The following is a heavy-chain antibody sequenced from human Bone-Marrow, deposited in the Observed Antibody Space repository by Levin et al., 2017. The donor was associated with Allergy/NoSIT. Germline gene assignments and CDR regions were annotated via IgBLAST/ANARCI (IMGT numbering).Heavy chain of an antibody. J-gene: IGHJ6*02. CDR2: ISYDGTKQ. CDR3: ARYIGWFDGLDV. CDR1: GFAFDTYA. Sequence: PGGSLRLSCAVSGFAFDTYALHWVRQAPGKGLEWVAFISYDGTKQFYADSVKGRFTVSRDNSQNTLYVHMNSLRADDTAVYYCARYIGWFDGLDVWGDGTTVTVSS. V-gene: IGHV3-30-3*01. D-gene: IGHD6-19*01.